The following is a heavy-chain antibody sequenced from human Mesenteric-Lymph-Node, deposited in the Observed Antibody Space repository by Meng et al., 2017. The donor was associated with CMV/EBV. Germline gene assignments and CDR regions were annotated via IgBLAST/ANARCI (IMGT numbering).Heavy chain of an antibody. CDR3: ARAGGVVPTYYFDY. CDR1: GAPFRTYA. V-gene: IGHV1-69*01. CDR2: IIPIFGTA. Sequence: ASGAPFRTYAISWVRQAPGQGLEWMGGIIPIFGTANYAQKFQGRVTITADESTSTAYMELSSLRSEDTAVYYCARAGGVVPTYYFDYWGQGTLVTVSS. D-gene: IGHD2-2*01. J-gene: IGHJ4*02.